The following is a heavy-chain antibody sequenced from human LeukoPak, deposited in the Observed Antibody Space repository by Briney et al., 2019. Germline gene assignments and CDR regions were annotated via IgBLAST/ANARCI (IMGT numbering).Heavy chain of an antibody. V-gene: IGHV3-21*01. CDR2: ISSSSSYI. J-gene: IGHJ4*02. D-gene: IGHD3-16*02. CDR1: GFTFSSYS. CDR3: ARVRNDYVWGSYRDY. Sequence: GGSLRLSCAASGFTFSSYSMNWVRQAPGKGLEWVSSISSSSSYIYYADSVKGRFTISRDNAKNPLYLQMNSLRAEDTAVYYCARVRNDYVWGSYRDYWGQGTLVTVSS.